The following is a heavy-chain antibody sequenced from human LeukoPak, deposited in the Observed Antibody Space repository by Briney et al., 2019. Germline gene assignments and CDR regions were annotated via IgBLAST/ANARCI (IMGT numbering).Heavy chain of an antibody. Sequence: GGSLRLSCAASGFTFSRYAMSWVRQAPGKGLECVSGINCMSGSTYYADSVKGRFTICRDSSKNTLHLQMNSLRAEDTAVYYCAKALSYYGTNAYFLDGFDIWGQGTMVTVSS. J-gene: IGHJ3*02. V-gene: IGHV3-23*01. CDR3: AKALSYYGTNAYFLDGFDI. CDR2: INCMSGST. CDR1: GFTFSRYA. D-gene: IGHD3-22*01.